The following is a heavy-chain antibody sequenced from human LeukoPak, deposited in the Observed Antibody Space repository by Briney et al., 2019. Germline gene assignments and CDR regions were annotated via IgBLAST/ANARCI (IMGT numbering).Heavy chain of an antibody. CDR1: GFTFSNYW. J-gene: IGHJ6*03. CDR3: ARDTAMAYYYYYYMDV. D-gene: IGHD5-18*01. CDR2: IWYDGSNK. V-gene: IGHV3-33*08. Sequence: GGSLRLSCEVSGFTFSNYWMSWVRQAPGKGLEWVAVIWYDGSNKYYADSVKSRFTISRDNSKNTLYLQMNSLRAEDTAVYYCARDTAMAYYYYYYMDVWGKGTTVTVSS.